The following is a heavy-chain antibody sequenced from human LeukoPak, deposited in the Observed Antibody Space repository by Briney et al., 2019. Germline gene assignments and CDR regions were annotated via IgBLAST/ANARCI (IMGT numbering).Heavy chain of an antibody. CDR2: INPNSGGT. J-gene: IGHJ3*01. Sequence: ASVKVSCKASGYTFTGYYMHWVRQAPGQGLEWMGWINPNSGGTNYAQKFQGRVTMTRDTSTSTVYMELSSLRSEDTAVYYCARAYDSSGYAAFWGQGTMVTVSS. V-gene: IGHV1-2*02. CDR3: ARAYDSSGYAAF. CDR1: GYTFTGYY. D-gene: IGHD3-22*01.